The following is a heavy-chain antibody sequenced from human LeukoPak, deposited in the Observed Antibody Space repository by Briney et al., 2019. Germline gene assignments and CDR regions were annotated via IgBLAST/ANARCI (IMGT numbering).Heavy chain of an antibody. D-gene: IGHD3-16*02. Sequence: SETLSLTCTVSGGSISSYYWSWIRQPPGKGLEWIGYIYYSGSTNYNPSLKSRVTISVDTSKHQFSLKLRSVTAADTAVYYCSRHQDDYVWGSYRFYYWGQGTLVTVSS. CDR1: GGSISSYY. V-gene: IGHV4-59*08. CDR3: SRHQDDYVWGSYRFYY. J-gene: IGHJ4*02. CDR2: IYYSGST.